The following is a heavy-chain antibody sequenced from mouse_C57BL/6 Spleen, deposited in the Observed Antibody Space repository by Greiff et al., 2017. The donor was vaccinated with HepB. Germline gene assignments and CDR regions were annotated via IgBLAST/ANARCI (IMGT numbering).Heavy chain of an antibody. J-gene: IGHJ2*01. Sequence: QVHVKQSGAELARPGASVKLSCKASGYTFTSYGISWVKQRTGQGLEWIGEIYPRSGNTYYNEKFKGKATLTADKSSSTAYMELRSLTSEDSAVYFCAREEIPTVGSGDYWGQGTTLTVSS. V-gene: IGHV1-81*01. CDR2: IYPRSGNT. CDR3: AREEIPTVGSGDY. CDR1: GYTFTSYG. D-gene: IGHD1-1*01.